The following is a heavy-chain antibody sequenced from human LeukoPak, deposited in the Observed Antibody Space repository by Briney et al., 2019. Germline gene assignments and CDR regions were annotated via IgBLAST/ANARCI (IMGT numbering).Heavy chain of an antibody. Sequence: PGGSLRLSCAASGFTFSSYAMSWVRQAPGKGLEWVSAISGSGGSTYYADSVKGRFTISRDNSKNTLYLQMNSLRAEDAAVYYCAKCYDSSGYLHGPFDYWGQGTLVTVSS. CDR1: GFTFSSYA. D-gene: IGHD3-22*01. CDR3: AKCYDSSGYLHGPFDY. V-gene: IGHV3-23*01. CDR2: ISGSGGST. J-gene: IGHJ4*02.